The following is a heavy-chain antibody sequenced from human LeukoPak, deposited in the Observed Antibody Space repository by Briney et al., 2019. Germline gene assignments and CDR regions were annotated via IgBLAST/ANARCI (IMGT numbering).Heavy chain of an antibody. Sequence: PSETLSLTCAVYGGSFSGYYWSWIRQPPGKGLEWIGEINHSGSTNYNPSLKSRVTMSVDTSKNQFSLKLSSVTAADTAVYYCARARVVLFHRFGAFDIWGQGTMVTVSS. CDR1: GGSFSGYY. CDR2: INHSGST. V-gene: IGHV4-34*01. CDR3: ARARVVLFHRFGAFDI. D-gene: IGHD3-3*01. J-gene: IGHJ3*02.